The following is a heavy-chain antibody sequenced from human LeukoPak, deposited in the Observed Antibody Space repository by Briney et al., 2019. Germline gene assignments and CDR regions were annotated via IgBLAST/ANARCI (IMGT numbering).Heavy chain of an antibody. V-gene: IGHV4-59*01. CDR2: IYYSGST. D-gene: IGHD1-14*01. Sequence: SETLSLTCTVSGGSISSYYWSWIRQPPGKGLEWIGYIYYSGSTNYNPSLKSRVTISVDTSKNQFSLKLSSVTAADTAVYYCARVPKLNRAADAFDIWGQGTMVTVSS. CDR3: ARVPKLNRAADAFDI. J-gene: IGHJ3*02. CDR1: GGSISSYY.